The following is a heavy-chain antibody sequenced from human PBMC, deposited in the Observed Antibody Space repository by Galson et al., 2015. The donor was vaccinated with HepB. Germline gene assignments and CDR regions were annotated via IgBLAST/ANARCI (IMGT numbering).Heavy chain of an antibody. D-gene: IGHD4-23*01. CDR3: ARAETTVVTRYFDY. CDR2: ISGSTGYT. CDR1: GFTFSDYY. V-gene: IGHV3-11*06. J-gene: IGHJ4*02. Sequence: SLRLSCAASGFTFSDYYMSWIRQAPGKGLEWVSFISGSTGYTNYGDSVKGRFTISRDNAKNSLYLQVNSLRAEDTAVYYCARAETTVVTRYFDYWGQGTLVTVSS.